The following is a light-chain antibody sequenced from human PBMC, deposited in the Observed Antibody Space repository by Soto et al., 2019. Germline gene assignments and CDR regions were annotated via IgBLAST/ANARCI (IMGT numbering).Light chain of an antibody. CDR3: SSYGGINNYVV. V-gene: IGLV2-8*01. Sequence: QSVLTQRPSASGSPGQSVTISCTGTSSDVGRYNYVSWYQQHPGKAPKLMIYEVTKRPSGVPDRFSGSKSGNTASLTVSGLQAEDEADYYCSSYGGINNYVVFGGGTKLTVL. J-gene: IGLJ2*01. CDR1: SSDVGRYNY. CDR2: EVT.